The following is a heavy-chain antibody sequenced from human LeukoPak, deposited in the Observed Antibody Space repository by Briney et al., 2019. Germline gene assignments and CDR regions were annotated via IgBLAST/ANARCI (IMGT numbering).Heavy chain of an antibody. CDR2: ISSSGSTI. CDR1: GFTFSSYE. CDR3: ARLLYYGMDV. Sequence: GGSLRLSCAASGFTFSSYEMNWVRQAPGKGLEWVSYISSSGSTIYYADSVKGRFTISRDNAKNSLYLQMNSLRAEDTAVYYCARLLYYGMDVWGQGTTVTVPS. V-gene: IGHV3-48*03. J-gene: IGHJ6*02.